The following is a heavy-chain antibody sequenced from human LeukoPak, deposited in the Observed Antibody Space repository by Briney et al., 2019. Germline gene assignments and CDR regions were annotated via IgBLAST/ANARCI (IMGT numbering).Heavy chain of an antibody. D-gene: IGHD1-7*01. CDR1: GGSFSGHY. CDR2: INHSGST. V-gene: IGHV4-34*01. CDR3: ARITGTTFMDY. Sequence: PSETLSLTCAVYGGSFSGHYWSWIRQPPGKGLEWIGEINHSGSTNYNPSLKSRVTISVDTSKNQFSLKLSSVTAADTAVYYCARITGTTFMDYWGQGTLVTVSS. J-gene: IGHJ4*02.